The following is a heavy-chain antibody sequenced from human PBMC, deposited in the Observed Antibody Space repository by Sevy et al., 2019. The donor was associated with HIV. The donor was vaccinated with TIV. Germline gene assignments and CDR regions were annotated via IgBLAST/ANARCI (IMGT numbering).Heavy chain of an antibody. CDR2: IWYDGSNK. J-gene: IGHJ3*02. V-gene: IGHV3-33*06. D-gene: IGHD3-10*01. CDR1: GFTFSSYG. Sequence: GGSLRLSCAASGFTFSSYGMHWVRQAPGKGLEWVAVIWYDGSNKYYADSVKGRFTISRDNSKNRLYLQMNSLRAEDTAVYYCAKDRGPGGAGGSAFDIWGQGTMVTVSS. CDR3: AKDRGPGGAGGSAFDI.